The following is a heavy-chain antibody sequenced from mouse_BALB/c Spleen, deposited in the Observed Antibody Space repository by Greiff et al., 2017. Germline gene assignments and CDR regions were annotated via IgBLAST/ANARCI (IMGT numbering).Heavy chain of an antibody. V-gene: IGHV5-6-3*01. J-gene: IGHJ3*01. CDR3: ARGGYRYDGFAY. CDR2: INSNGGST. CDR1: GFTFSSYG. Sequence: EVKLVESGGGLVQPGGSLKLSCAASGFTFSSYGMSWVRQTPDKRLELVATINSNGGSTYYPDSVKGRFTISRDNAKNTLYLQMSSLKSEDTAMYYCARGGYRYDGFAYWGQGTLVTVSA. D-gene: IGHD2-14*01.